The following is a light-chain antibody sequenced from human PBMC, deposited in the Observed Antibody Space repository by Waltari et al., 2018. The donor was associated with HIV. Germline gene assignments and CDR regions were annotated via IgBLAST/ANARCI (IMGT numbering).Light chain of an antibody. CDR2: EVF. Sequence: QSTLTHPASVSGSPAQSITISCTGSTSDFGLYNFISWYQQHPRGVPKVIIYEVFSRPSGISSRFSGSRSANTASLTISWLQPEDEADYYCASFTSNYTLIFGGGTKVTVL. V-gene: IGLV2-14*01. J-gene: IGLJ2*01. CDR3: ASFTSNYTLI. CDR1: TSDFGLYNF.